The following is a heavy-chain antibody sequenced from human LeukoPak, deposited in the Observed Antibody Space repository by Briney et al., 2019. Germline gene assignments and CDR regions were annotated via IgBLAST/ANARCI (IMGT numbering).Heavy chain of an antibody. V-gene: IGHV3-23*01. CDR1: GVTLTSAW. CDR3: AKVTQWLVHKFDY. D-gene: IGHD6-19*01. CDR2: ISGSGGST. Sequence: PGGSLRLSCAVSGVTLTSAWMSWVRQAPGKGLEWVSAISGSGGSTYYADSVKGRFTISRDNSKNTLYLQMNSLRAEDTAVYYCAKVTQWLVHKFDYWGQGTLVTVSS. J-gene: IGHJ4*02.